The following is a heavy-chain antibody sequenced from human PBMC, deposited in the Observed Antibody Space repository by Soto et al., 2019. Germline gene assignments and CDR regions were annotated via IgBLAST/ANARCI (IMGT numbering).Heavy chain of an antibody. J-gene: IGHJ4*02. CDR1: GGSISSGAYY. Sequence: SETLSLTCTVSGGSISSGAYYWSWIRQPPGKGLEWIGDIYYSGSTYYNPSLKNRVTISVDTSNNQFSLKLSSVTAADTAVYYRATLPPRIVVTILPIPSWGQGTQVTVSS. V-gene: IGHV4-30-4*01. CDR3: ATLPPRIVVTILPIPS. CDR2: IYYSGST. D-gene: IGHD2-21*01.